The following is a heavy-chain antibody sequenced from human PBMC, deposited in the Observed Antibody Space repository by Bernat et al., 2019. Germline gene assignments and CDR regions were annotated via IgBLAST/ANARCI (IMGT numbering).Heavy chain of an antibody. V-gene: IGHV3-21*04. CDR1: GFAFGAYS. J-gene: IGHJ6*03. CDR2: ISSGSSYT. Sequence: EVQLVESGGGLVKPGGSLRLSCAASGFAFGAYSMNWVRRAPGKGLEWVSSISSGSSYTNYADSVKGRFTISRDNAKNSLYLQMNSLRAEDTAVYYCARGTSTSAPYMDVWGKGTTVTVSS. CDR3: ARGTSTSAPYMDV.